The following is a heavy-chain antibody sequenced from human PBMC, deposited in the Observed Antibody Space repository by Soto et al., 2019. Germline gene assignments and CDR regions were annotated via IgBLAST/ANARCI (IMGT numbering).Heavy chain of an antibody. Sequence: EVQLVESGGGLVKPGGSLRLSCAASGFAFNSHSMTWVRQAPGKGLEWVSSISISSGYIYYAYSVGGRFTISRDNSKNSLSLEMNSLRVDDTAVYFCARAPLLSSRHVNSLYYYVMDVWGPGTTVTVAS. CDR3: ARAPLLSSRHVNSLYYYVMDV. D-gene: IGHD3-16*02. J-gene: IGHJ6*02. CDR1: GFAFNSHS. V-gene: IGHV3-21*01. CDR2: ISISSGYI.